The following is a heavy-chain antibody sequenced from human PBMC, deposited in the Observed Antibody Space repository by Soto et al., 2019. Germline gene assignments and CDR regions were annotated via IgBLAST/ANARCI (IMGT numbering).Heavy chain of an antibody. V-gene: IGHV4-34*01. CDR1: GGSFSGYY. D-gene: IGHD2-2*01. CDR2: IYHSGST. J-gene: IGHJ6*02. Sequence: SETLSLTCAVYGGSFSGYYWSWIRQPPGKGLEWIGEIYHSGSTNYNPSLKSRVTISVDKSKNQFSLKLSSVTAADTAVYYCARRDIVVVPAALVVWGQGTTVTVSS. CDR3: ARRDIVVVPAALVV.